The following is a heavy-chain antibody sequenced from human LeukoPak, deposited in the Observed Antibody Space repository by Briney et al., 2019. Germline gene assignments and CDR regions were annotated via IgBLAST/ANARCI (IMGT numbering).Heavy chain of an antibody. CDR2: IWYDGNNK. J-gene: IGHJ6*02. CDR3: ARASGYCSSTSCYYYYGMDV. D-gene: IGHD2-2*01. Sequence: PGGSLRLSCAASGFTFSSYAMHWVRQAPGKGLEWVAVIWYDGNNKYYTDSVKGRFTISRDNSKNTLYLQMNSLRVEDTAVYYCARASGYCSSTSCYYYYGMDVWGQGTTVTVSS. V-gene: IGHV3-30*04. CDR1: GFTFSSYA.